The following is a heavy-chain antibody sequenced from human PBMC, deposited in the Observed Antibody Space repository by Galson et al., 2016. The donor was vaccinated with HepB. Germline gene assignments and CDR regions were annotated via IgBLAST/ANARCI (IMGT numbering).Heavy chain of an antibody. J-gene: IGHJ6*02. Sequence: SLRLSCAASGFTFNIYTMNWVRQAPGKGLMWVSRISGDGNSTSYADSVKGRFTISRDNAKNTLYLQLNSLRGEDTAVYYCTRAVYSSSWLLYYGMDVWGQGTTVTVSS. V-gene: IGHV3-74*01. CDR2: ISGDGNST. D-gene: IGHD6-13*01. CDR3: TRAVYSSSWLLYYGMDV. CDR1: GFTFNIYT.